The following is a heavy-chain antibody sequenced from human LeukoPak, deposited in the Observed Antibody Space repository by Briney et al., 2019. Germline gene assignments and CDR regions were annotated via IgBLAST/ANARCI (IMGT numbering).Heavy chain of an antibody. V-gene: IGHV4-34*01. CDR1: GGSFSGYY. J-gene: IGHJ2*01. CDR3: ARESRDFDWFWQWYFDL. CDR2: INHSGST. Sequence: PSETLSLTCAVYGGSFSGYYWSWIRQPPGMGLEWIGEINHSGSTNYNPSLKSRVTISVDTSKNQFSLKLSSVTAADTAVYYCARESRDFDWFWQWYFDLWGRGTLVTVSS. D-gene: IGHD3-9*01.